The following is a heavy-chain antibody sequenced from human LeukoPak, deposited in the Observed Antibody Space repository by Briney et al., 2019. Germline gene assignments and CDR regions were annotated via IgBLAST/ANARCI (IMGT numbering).Heavy chain of an antibody. D-gene: IGHD1-26*01. J-gene: IGHJ4*02. V-gene: IGHV3-23*01. CDR1: GFTFSTYA. CDR2: ISAGGDRT. CDR3: ARSTVGTSCCTAVDY. Sequence: PGGSLRLSCAASGFTFSTYAMTWVRQAPGKGLEWVSGISAGGDRTYYTDSVKGRFTISRDNSKNTLYLQTNSLRAEDTAEYYCARSTVGTSCCTAVDYWGQGTLVTVSS.